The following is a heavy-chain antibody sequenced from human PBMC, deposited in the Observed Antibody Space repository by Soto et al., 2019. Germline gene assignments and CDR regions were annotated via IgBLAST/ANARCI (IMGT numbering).Heavy chain of an antibody. Sequence: SETLSLTCTVSGGSISSGGYYWSWIRQHPGKGLEWIGYIYYSGSTYYNPSLKSRVTISADTSKNQFSLKLSSVTAADTAVYYCARILRGIRAAYYYDSSGYYYDYWGQGTLVTVSS. V-gene: IGHV4-31*03. CDR1: GGSISSGGYY. CDR3: ARILRGIRAAYYYDSSGYYYDY. J-gene: IGHJ4*02. D-gene: IGHD3-22*01. CDR2: IYYSGST.